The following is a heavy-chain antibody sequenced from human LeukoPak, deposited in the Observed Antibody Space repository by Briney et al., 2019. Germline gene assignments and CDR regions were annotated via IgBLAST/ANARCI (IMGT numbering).Heavy chain of an antibody. J-gene: IGHJ4*02. CDR2: INPSGGST. CDR1: GYTFTSYY. Sequence: ASVKVSCKASGYTFTSYYMHWVRQAPGQGLEWMGIINPSGGSTNYARKFQGRVTMTRDMSTSTVYMELSSLRSEDTAVYYCARDEGCSSTSCLFDYWGQGTLVTVSS. CDR3: ARDEGCSSTSCLFDY. V-gene: IGHV1-46*01. D-gene: IGHD2-2*01.